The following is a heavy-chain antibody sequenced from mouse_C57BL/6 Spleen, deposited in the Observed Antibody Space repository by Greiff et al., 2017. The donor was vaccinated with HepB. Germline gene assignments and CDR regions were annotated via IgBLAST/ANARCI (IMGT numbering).Heavy chain of an antibody. CDR2: IDPETGGT. V-gene: IGHV1-15*01. Sequence: VQLQQSGAELVRPGASVTLSCKASGYTFTDYEMHWVKQTPVHGLEWIGAIDPETGGTAYNQKFKGKAILTADKSSSTAYMALRSLTSEDSAVYYCTRSGQLRAYYAMDYWGQGTSVTGSS. CDR3: TRSGQLRAYYAMDY. D-gene: IGHD3-2*02. J-gene: IGHJ4*01. CDR1: GYTFTDYE.